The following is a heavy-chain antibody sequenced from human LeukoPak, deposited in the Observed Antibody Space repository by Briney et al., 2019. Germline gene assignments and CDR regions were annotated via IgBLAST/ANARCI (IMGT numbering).Heavy chain of an antibody. V-gene: IGHV3-23*01. Sequence: GGSLRLSCAASGFTFSSYAMSWVRQAPGKGLEWASAISGSGGSTYCADSVKGRFTISRDNSKNTLYLQMNSLRAEDTAVYYCAKAKESYFVLFDYWGQGTLVTVSS. CDR2: ISGSGGST. J-gene: IGHJ4*02. D-gene: IGHD1-26*01. CDR1: GFTFSSYA. CDR3: AKAKESYFVLFDY.